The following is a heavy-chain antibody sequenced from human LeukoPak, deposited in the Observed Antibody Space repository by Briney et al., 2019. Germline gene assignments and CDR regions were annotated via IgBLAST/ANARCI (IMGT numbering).Heavy chain of an antibody. J-gene: IGHJ6*02. Sequence: GGSLRLSCAASGFILSNHWMAWVRQAPGKGPEWVANINKDGSEKYYVDSVKGRFTISRDTAKNSLYLQMNNLRAEDTALYYCARNNDMDVWGQGTTVTVSS. CDR3: ARNNDMDV. D-gene: IGHD1/OR15-1a*01. V-gene: IGHV3-7*03. CDR1: GFILSNHW. CDR2: INKDGSEK.